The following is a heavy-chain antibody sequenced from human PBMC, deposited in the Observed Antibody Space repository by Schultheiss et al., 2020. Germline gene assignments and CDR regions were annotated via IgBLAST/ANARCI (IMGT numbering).Heavy chain of an antibody. V-gene: IGHV4-39*02. J-gene: IGHJ4*02. D-gene: IGHD3-22*01. Sequence: SETLSLTCNVSGGSISMNHYWAWIRQSPGKGLEWIGYIYYSGSTYYNPSLKSRVTISVDTSKNQFSLKLSSVTAADTAVYYCAREDRYYYDSSGPVFDYWGQGTLVTVSS. CDR1: GGSISMNHY. CDR3: AREDRYYYDSSGPVFDY. CDR2: IYYSGST.